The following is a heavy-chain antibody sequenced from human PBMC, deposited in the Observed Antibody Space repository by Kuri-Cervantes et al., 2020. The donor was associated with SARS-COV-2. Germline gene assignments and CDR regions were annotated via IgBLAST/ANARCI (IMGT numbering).Heavy chain of an antibody. CDR1: GGTFSSYA. D-gene: IGHD2-8*01. V-gene: IGHV1-69*13. CDR2: IIPIFGTA. J-gene: IGHJ4*02. Sequence: SVKVSCKASGGTFSSYAISWVRQAPGQGLEWMGGIIPIFGTANYAQKFQGRVTITADESTSTAYMELSSLRSEDTAVYYCARGSSRMLYPFDYWGQGTLVTVSS. CDR3: ARGSSRMLYPFDY.